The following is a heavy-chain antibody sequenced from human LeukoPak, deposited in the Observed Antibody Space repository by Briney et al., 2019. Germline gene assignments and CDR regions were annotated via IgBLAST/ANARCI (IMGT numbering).Heavy chain of an antibody. D-gene: IGHD1-26*01. CDR1: GGSISSHN. V-gene: IGHV4-59*11. Sequence: PSETLSLTCAVSGGSISSHNWNWIRQPPGKGLEHIGNIYDSGSTYYNPSLKSRVTISVDTSKNQFSLKLSSVTAADTAVYYCARTYSGRSYYFDCWGQGTLVTVSS. J-gene: IGHJ4*02. CDR3: ARTYSGRSYYFDC. CDR2: IYDSGST.